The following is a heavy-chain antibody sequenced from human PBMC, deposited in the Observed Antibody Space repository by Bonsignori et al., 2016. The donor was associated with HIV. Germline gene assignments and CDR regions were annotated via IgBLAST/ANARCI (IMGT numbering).Heavy chain of an antibody. J-gene: IGHJ4*02. V-gene: IGHV4-38-2*02. Sequence: RQAPGKGLEWIGSIYHSGSTYYNPSLKSRVTISVDTSKNQFSLKLSSVTAADTAVYYCARDPHWGLGSPYYFDYWGQGTLVTVSS. CDR2: IYHSGST. D-gene: IGHD7-27*01. CDR3: ARDPHWGLGSPYYFDY.